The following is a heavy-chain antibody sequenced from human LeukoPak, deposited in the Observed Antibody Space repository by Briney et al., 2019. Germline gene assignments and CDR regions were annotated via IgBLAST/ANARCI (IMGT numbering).Heavy chain of an antibody. D-gene: IGHD3-3*02. CDR1: GITFANHW. Sequence: QPGESLRLSCAASGITFANHWMSWVRQAPGKGLEWVANIRDDGSEKYYVDSVKGRFTVSRDNVKNSVFLQMNSLRVDDTAVYYCTKLGSSVFWSWGQGTLVTVSP. V-gene: IGHV3-7*03. CDR3: TKLGSSVFWS. J-gene: IGHJ4*02. CDR2: IRDDGSEK.